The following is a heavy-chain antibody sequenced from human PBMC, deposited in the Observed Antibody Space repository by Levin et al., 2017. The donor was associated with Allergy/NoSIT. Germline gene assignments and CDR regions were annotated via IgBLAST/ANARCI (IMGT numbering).Heavy chain of an antibody. CDR2: FAAEDGEA. J-gene: IGHJ3*02. Sequence: ESLKISCKISGDTLSELSIQWVRQAPGKGLEWMGSFAAEDGEAVFAQKFQDRLTMTEDTSTDTAYMELRSLISEDTAVYYCATAWELRGLDIWGQGTMVTVSS. D-gene: IGHD1-7*01. CDR3: ATAWELRGLDI. V-gene: IGHV1-24*01. CDR1: GDTLSELS.